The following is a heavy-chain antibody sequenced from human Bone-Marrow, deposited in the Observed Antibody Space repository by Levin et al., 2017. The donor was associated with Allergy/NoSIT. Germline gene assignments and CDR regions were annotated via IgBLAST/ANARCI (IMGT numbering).Heavy chain of an antibody. CDR3: ARDLGPVRVYFDY. D-gene: IGHD3-16*01. J-gene: IGHJ4*02. CDR1: GFTFSSYS. Sequence: ASVKVSCAASGFTFSSYSMNWVRQAPGKGLEWVSSISSSSSYIYYADSVKGRFTISRDNAKNSLYLQMNSLRAEDTAVYYCARDLGPVRVYFDYWGQGTLVTVSS. V-gene: IGHV3-21*01. CDR2: ISSSSSYI.